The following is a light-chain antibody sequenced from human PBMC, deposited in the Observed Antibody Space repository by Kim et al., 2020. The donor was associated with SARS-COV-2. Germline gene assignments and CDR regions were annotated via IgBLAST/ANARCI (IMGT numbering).Light chain of an antibody. CDR2: TAS. Sequence: DIQLTQSPSFMSTSVGDRVTITCRASQVINSHLVWYQQKPGKAPRLLIYTASTLQTGVPSRFSGSGSGTEFTLTISSLQPEDFATYFCQQLNSFPYTFGQGTKLEI. V-gene: IGKV1-9*01. J-gene: IGKJ2*01. CDR3: QQLNSFPYT. CDR1: QVINSH.